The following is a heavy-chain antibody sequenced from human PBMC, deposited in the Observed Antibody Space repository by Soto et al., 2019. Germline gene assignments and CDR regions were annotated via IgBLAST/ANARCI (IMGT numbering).Heavy chain of an antibody. V-gene: IGHV3-48*01. D-gene: IGHD3-3*01. J-gene: IGHJ6*03. CDR2: ISSSSSTI. CDR3: ARGLAYDFWSGYFEGNYYYYMDV. CDR1: GFTFSSYS. Sequence: GGSLRLSCAASGFTFSSYSMNWVRQAPGKGLEWVSYISSSSSTIYYADSVKGRFTISRDNAKNSLYLQMNSLRAEDTAVYYCARGLAYDFWSGYFEGNYYYYMDVWGKGTTVTVSS.